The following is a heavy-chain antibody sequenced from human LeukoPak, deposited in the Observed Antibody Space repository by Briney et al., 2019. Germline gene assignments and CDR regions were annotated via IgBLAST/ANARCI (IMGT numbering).Heavy chain of an antibody. CDR1: GFTFNTYA. D-gene: IGHD3-3*01. CDR2: IPYDGSKR. V-gene: IGHV3-30*04. Sequence: GRSLRLSCAASGFTFNTYAMHWVRQAPGKGLEWVAVIPYDGSKRYYADSVKGRFTISRDNSKKTVFLQINSLRTEDTAVYYCARDLTIWLNYFDYWGQGTLVTVSS. CDR3: ARDLTIWLNYFDY. J-gene: IGHJ4*02.